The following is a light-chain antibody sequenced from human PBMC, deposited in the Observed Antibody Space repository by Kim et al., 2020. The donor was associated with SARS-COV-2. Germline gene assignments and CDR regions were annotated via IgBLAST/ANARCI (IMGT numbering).Light chain of an antibody. CDR2: DVD. CDR3: CSYAGSYSWV. CDR1: RWDVTAYDV. Sequence: QAVTIASPVARWDVTAYDVVSWSQHSPGSAPKLIFYDVDKRPSGVPDRFSGARSGNTASLTISGLQAEDEAHYFCCSYAGSYSWVFGGGTQLTVL. J-gene: IGLJ3*02. V-gene: IGLV2-11*01.